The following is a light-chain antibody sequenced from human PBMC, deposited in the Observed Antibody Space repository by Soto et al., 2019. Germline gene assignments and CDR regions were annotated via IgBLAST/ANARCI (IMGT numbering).Light chain of an antibody. V-gene: IGLV2-11*01. CDR1: SSDVGGYKY. Sequence: QSALTQPRSVSGSPGQSVTISCTGTSSDVGGYKYVSWYQQHAGKVPKLMIYDVSKRPSGVPDRFSGSKSGNTASLTISGLQADDEADYYCCSYAGSYNLVFGGGTKLTVL. J-gene: IGLJ2*01. CDR2: DVS. CDR3: CSYAGSYNLV.